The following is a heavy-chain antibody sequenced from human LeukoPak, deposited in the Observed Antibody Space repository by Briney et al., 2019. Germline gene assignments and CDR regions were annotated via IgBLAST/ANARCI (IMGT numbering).Heavy chain of an antibody. Sequence: ASVKVSCKASGYTFTGYYMHWVRQAPGQGLEWMGWINPNSGGTNYAQKFEGRVTMTRATSISTAYVELSRLRSDDTAVYYCARVTIRTWGYYYYYMDVWGKGTTVTVSS. CDR3: ARVTIRTWGYYYYYMDV. CDR1: GYTFTGYY. V-gene: IGHV1-2*02. CDR2: INPNSGGT. D-gene: IGHD1/OR15-1a*01. J-gene: IGHJ6*03.